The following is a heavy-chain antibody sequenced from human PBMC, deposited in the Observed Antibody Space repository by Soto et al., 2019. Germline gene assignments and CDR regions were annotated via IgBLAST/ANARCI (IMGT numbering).Heavy chain of an antibody. CDR2: TYFRGSA. V-gene: IGHV4-59*11. CDR1: GVSITSHY. J-gene: IGHJ5*02. CDR3: ASDLRSRGWFDP. Sequence: SETLSLTCDVSGVSITSHYWNWIRQSPGMGLEWIGPTYFRGSASYNPSLKSRVTISLDTSKDQLSLTLSEVTAADSAVYYCASDLRSRGWFDPWGPGILVTVSS.